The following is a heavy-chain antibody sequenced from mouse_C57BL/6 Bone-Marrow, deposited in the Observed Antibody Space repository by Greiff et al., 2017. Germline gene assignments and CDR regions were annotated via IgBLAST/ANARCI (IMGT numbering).Heavy chain of an antibody. V-gene: IGHV5-6*01. J-gene: IGHJ3*01. CDR3: ARTSRQLRLAWFAY. Sequence: EVKVVESGGDLVKPGGSLKLSCAASGFTFSSYGMSWVRQTPDQRLEWVATLSSGGSYTYYPDSVKGRFTISRDNAKNNLYLQMSRLKSEDTAMYYCARTSRQLRLAWFAYWGQGTLVTVSA. CDR1: GFTFSSYG. D-gene: IGHD3-2*02. CDR2: LSSGGSYT.